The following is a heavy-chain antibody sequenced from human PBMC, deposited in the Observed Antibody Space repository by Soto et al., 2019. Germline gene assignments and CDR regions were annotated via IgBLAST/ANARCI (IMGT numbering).Heavy chain of an antibody. Sequence: QVQLVESGGGVVQPGRSLRLSCAASGFTFSNYGMHWVRQAPGKGLEWVTVISYDGSNKNYADSVKGRFTISRDNSKNTLSLQMNSLRPEDTAVYYCAKEDGNNGYYRYWGQGTLVTVSS. CDR1: GFTFSNYG. V-gene: IGHV3-30*18. CDR2: ISYDGSNK. D-gene: IGHD2-2*03. J-gene: IGHJ4*02. CDR3: AKEDGNNGYYRY.